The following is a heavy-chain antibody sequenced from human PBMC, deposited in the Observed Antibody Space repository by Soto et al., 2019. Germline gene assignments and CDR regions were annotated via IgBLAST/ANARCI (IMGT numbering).Heavy chain of an antibody. V-gene: IGHV3-33*01. D-gene: IGHD6-19*01. J-gene: IGHJ6*02. CDR2: IWYDGSNK. CDR1: GFTFRSHA. CDR3: ARDGQSLAPYALDV. Sequence: QVQVVESGGGVVQPGRSLRLSCTASGFTFRSHAMHWVRQAPGKGLEWVAQIWYDGSNKYYADSVKGRFTISRDNSKNTQYVQMDSLRVEDRAVYYCARDGQSLAPYALDVWGQGTSVTVS.